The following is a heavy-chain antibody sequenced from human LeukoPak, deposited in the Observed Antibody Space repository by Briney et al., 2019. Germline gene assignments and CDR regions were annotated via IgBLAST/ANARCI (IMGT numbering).Heavy chain of an antibody. CDR1: GFTVSTNY. J-gene: IGHJ4*02. CDR3: AREKSAAVDY. CDR2: ISRDSNYI. Sequence: GGSLRLSCAASGFTVSTNYMSWVRQAPGKGLEWVSSISRDSNYIYYADSVKGRFTISRDNAKNSLYLQMNSLRAEDTAVYYCAREKSAAVDYWGQGTLVTVSS. V-gene: IGHV3-21*01. D-gene: IGHD6-13*01.